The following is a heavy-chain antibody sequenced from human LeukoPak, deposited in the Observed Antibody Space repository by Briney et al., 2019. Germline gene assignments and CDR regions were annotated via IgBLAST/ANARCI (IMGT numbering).Heavy chain of an antibody. J-gene: IGHJ4*02. CDR3: ARSSRGDAINFDY. V-gene: IGHV3-74*01. CDR2: LNSDGSST. D-gene: IGHD2-21*02. Sequence: PGGSLRLSCAASGFTFSSYWMHWVRQAPGKGLVWVSRLNSDGSSTSYADSVKGRFTISRDNAKNTLYLQMNSLRAEDTAVYYCARSSRGDAINFDYWGQGTLVTVCS. CDR1: GFTFSSYW.